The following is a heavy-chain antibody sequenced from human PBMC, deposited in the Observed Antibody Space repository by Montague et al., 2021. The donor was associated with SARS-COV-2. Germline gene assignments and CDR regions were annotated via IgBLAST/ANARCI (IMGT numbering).Heavy chain of an antibody. Sequence: SETLSLTCTVSGGSISGTNYYWDWLRQSPGKGLEWVGNIFQSGGISYNPPRKSRVSISVDTSSNPFSLRLSSVTAADTAVYFCARHAPHSPPGNYLVPGGLDIWGPGTMVTVSS. CDR1: GGSISGTNYY. D-gene: IGHD3-10*01. CDR3: ARHAPHSPPGNYLVPGGLDI. V-gene: IGHV4-39*01. CDR2: IFQSGGI. J-gene: IGHJ3*02.